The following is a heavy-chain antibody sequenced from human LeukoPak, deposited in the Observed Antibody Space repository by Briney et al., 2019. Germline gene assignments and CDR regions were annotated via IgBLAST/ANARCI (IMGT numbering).Heavy chain of an antibody. CDR2: ISSSGSTI. CDR3: ARDASSGSYKRLFDY. J-gene: IGHJ4*02. CDR1: GFTFSDYY. V-gene: IGHV3-11*01. Sequence: GGSLRLSCAASGFTFSDYYMSWIRQAPGKGLEWVSYISSSGSTIYYADSVKGRFTISRDNAKNSLYLQMNSLRAEDTAVYYCARDASSGSYKRLFDYWGQGTPVTVSS. D-gene: IGHD1-26*01.